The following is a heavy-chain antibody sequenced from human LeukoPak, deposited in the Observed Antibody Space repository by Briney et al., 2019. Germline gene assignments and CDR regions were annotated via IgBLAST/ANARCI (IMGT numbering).Heavy chain of an antibody. CDR2: HYRSGST. Sequence: SGTLSLTFDVSGGSISSSNWRSWGRQHPGNGLEWIGYHYRSGSTNYNPSLKSRVTISLDKSKNQFSLRLSSVTAADTAVYYCAIYRGASGYHFDYWGQGTLVTVSS. CDR1: GGSISSSNW. CDR3: AIYRGASGYHFDY. D-gene: IGHD5-12*01. J-gene: IGHJ4*02. V-gene: IGHV4-4*02.